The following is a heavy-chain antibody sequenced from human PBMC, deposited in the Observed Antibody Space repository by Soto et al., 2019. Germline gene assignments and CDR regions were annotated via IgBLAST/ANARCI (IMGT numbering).Heavy chain of an antibody. CDR3: ARLDDGDFFDY. CDR2: IYHSAST. CDR1: GASISRGAYS. D-gene: IGHD4-17*01. J-gene: IGHJ4*02. Sequence: QLQLQESGSGLVKPSETLSLTCAVSGASISRGAYSWSWIRQPPGGGLEWIGYIYHSASTSYNPSLNSRVTMSVDVSKNQFSLKLRSVTAADAAVYYCARLDDGDFFDYWGQGTLVTVSS. V-gene: IGHV4-30-2*01.